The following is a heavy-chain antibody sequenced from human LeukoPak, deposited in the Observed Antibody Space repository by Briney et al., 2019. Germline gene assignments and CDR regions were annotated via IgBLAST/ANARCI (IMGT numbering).Heavy chain of an antibody. V-gene: IGHV3-23*01. Sequence: PGGSLRLSCAASGFTFSNYAVSWIRQAPWKGLDWVSVISGGGGSKYYADSVKGRFTISRDYSRDTLYLQMDSLRAEDTAVYYCAKADTSMVRRYYFDYWGQGTLVTVSS. CDR1: GFTFSNYA. CDR2: ISGGGGSK. D-gene: IGHD5-18*01. CDR3: AKADTSMVRRYYFDY. J-gene: IGHJ4*02.